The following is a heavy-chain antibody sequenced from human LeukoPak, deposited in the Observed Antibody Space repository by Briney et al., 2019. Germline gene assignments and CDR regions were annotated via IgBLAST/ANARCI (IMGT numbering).Heavy chain of an antibody. CDR3: AGGCSSTSCLTYFDY. CDR1: GGSISSGDYY. CDR2: IYYSGST. J-gene: IGHJ4*02. D-gene: IGHD2-2*01. Sequence: SQTLSLTCTVSGGSISSGDYYWSWIRQPPGKGLEWIGYIYYSGSTYYNPSLKSRVTISVDTSKNQFSLKLSSVTAADTAVYYCAGGCSSTSCLTYFDYWGQGTLITVSS. V-gene: IGHV4-30-4*01.